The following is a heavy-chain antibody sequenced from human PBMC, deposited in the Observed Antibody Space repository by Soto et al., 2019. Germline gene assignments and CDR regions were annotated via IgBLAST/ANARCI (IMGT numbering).Heavy chain of an antibody. V-gene: IGHV4-59*08. CDR3: ARRYGYSFDY. CDR1: GESISSYY. CDR2: IYYSGST. Sequence: SETLSLTCTVSGESISSYYWSWIRQPPGKGLEWIGYIYYSGSTNYNPSLKSRVTISVDTSKNQLSLKLRSVTAADTAVYYCARRYGYSFDYWGQGTLVTVSS. J-gene: IGHJ4*02. D-gene: IGHD5-18*01.